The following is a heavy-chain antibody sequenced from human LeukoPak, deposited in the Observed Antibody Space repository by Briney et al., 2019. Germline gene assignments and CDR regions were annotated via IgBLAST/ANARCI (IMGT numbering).Heavy chain of an antibody. J-gene: IGHJ4*02. V-gene: IGHV3-7*01. Sequence: GGSLRLSCAVSGFSVRGYWMTWVRQAPGKGLEWVANIKQDGSEKNYVDSVKGRFTISRDNAENSLFLQMNSLRVEDTAVYYCAREWQGGIAAAGTRIEGDYWGQGTLVAVSS. CDR1: GFSVRGYW. CDR2: IKQDGSEK. D-gene: IGHD6-13*01. CDR3: AREWQGGIAAAGTRIEGDY.